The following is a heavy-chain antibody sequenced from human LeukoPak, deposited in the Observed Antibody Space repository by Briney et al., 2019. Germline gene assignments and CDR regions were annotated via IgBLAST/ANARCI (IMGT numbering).Heavy chain of an antibody. CDR2: MNPNSGNT. CDR3: ARGRRAAAGRNWFDP. Sequence: ASVKVSCTASGYTFTSYDINWVRQATGQGLEWMGWMNPNSGNTGYAQKFQGRVTMTRNTSISTAYMELSSLRSEDTAVYYCARGRRAAAGRNWFDPWGQGTLVTVSS. CDR1: GYTFTSYD. D-gene: IGHD6-13*01. J-gene: IGHJ5*02. V-gene: IGHV1-8*01.